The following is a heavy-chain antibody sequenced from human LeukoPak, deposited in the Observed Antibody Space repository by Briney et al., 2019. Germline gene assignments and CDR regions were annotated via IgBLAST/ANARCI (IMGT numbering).Heavy chain of an antibody. D-gene: IGHD3-3*01. CDR1: GYTFTSYY. J-gene: IGHJ6*02. CDR3: AREGFPPKISDFWSGLGPYYYYGMDV. V-gene: IGHV1-46*01. CDR2: INPSDGST. Sequence: ASVKVSCKASGYTFTSYYMHWVRQAPGQGLEWMGIINPSDGSTSYTQKFQGRVTMTRDTSPSTVYMELSSLRSEDTAVYYCAREGFPPKISDFWSGLGPYYYYGMDVWGQGTTVTVSS.